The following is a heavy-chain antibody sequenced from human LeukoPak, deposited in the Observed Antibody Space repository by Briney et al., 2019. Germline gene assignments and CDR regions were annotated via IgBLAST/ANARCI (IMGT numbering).Heavy chain of an antibody. Sequence: ASVKVSCKASGYTFTSYGISWVRQAPGQGLEWMGWINPNSGGTNYAQKFQGRVTMTRDTSISTAYMELSRLRSDDTAVYYCARDSRDRGFDPWGQGTLVTVSS. CDR3: ARDSRDRGFDP. V-gene: IGHV1-2*02. CDR2: INPNSGGT. CDR1: GYTFTSYG. D-gene: IGHD3-10*01. J-gene: IGHJ5*02.